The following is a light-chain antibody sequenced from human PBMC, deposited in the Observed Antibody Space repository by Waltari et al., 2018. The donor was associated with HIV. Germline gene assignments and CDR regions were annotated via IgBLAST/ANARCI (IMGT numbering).Light chain of an antibody. Sequence: SYELTQSPSVSVSPGQTASITCSGDKLGDTYVSWYQQKPGQSPVLVIYQSIKRPSETPERFSGSNSGDTATLTIIGTQAVDEADYYCQAWDSSSAVVFGGGTKLTVL. CDR3: QAWDSSSAVV. V-gene: IGLV3-1*01. CDR2: QSI. J-gene: IGLJ2*01. CDR1: KLGDTY.